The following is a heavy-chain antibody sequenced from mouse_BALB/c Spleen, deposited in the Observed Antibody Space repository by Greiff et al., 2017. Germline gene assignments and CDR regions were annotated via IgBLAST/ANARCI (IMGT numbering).Heavy chain of an antibody. CDR3: TSETGTRDYLDY. CDR1: GYTFTDYE. CDR2: IHPGSGGT. Sequence: VQRVESGAELVRPGASVKLSCKALGYTFTDYEMHWVKQTPVHGLEWIGAIHPGSGGTAYNQKFKGKATLTADKSSSTAYMELSSLTSEDSAVYYCTSETGTRDYLDYWGQGTTLTVAS. J-gene: IGHJ2*01. D-gene: IGHD4-1*01. V-gene: IGHV1-15*01.